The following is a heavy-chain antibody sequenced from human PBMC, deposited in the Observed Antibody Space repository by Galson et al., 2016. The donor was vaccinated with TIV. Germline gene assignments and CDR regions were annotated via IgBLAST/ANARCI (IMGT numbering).Heavy chain of an antibody. CDR3: ATNWAPDY. V-gene: IGHV3-7*01. J-gene: IGHJ4*02. Sequence: SLRLSCAVSRFNFSDYWMSWVRQAPGKGLEWVANIKEDGSEKNYVGSVEGRFAVSRDNGKNSLYLQMNSLRVEDTAVYYRATNWAPDYWGQGTLVTVSS. CDR2: IKEDGSEK. CDR1: RFNFSDYW. D-gene: IGHD1-1*01.